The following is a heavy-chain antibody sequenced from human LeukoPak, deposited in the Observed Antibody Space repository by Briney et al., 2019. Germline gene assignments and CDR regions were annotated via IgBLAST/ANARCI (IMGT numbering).Heavy chain of an antibody. CDR2: IKQDGSEK. CDR3: AREMGAYDY. J-gene: IGHJ4*02. Sequence: GGYLRLYCAASGFTFSSNWMSWVRQAPGKGLEWVANIKQDGSEKYYVDSVKGRFTISRDNAKNSLYLQMNSLRAEDTAVYYCAREMGAYDYWGQGTLVTVSS. CDR1: GFTFSSNW. D-gene: IGHD1-26*01. V-gene: IGHV3-7*01.